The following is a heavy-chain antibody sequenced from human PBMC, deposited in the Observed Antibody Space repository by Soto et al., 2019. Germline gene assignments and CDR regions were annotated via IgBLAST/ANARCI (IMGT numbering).Heavy chain of an antibody. CDR2: ISAYNGNT. D-gene: IGHD4-4*01. V-gene: IGHV1-18*04. J-gene: IGHJ6*02. Sequence: ASVKVSCKASGFGLINYGFTWVRQAPGQGLEWMGWISAYNGNTIYAQNLQGRLTMTRDTSTSTAYMELRSLRSDDTAVYYCARLGVTTSVYYYTMDVWGQGTPVTVSS. CDR3: ARLGVTTSVYYYTMDV. CDR1: GFGLINYG.